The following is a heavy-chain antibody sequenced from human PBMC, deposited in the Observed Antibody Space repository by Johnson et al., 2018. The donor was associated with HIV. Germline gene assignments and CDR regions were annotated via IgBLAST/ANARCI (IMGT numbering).Heavy chain of an antibody. CDR2: IKSKTDGGTT. D-gene: IGHD6-19*01. Sequence: VQLVESGGGLVHPGGSLRLSCAASGFTVSTNYMSWVRQAPGKGLEWVGRIKSKTDGGTTDYAAPVKGRFIISRDNSKNMTNLQMNGLSGEDTADYYCVRDQGSGWPTNAFDIWGQGTIVTVSS. V-gene: IGHV3-15*01. J-gene: IGHJ3*02. CDR3: VRDQGSGWPTNAFDI. CDR1: GFTVSTNY.